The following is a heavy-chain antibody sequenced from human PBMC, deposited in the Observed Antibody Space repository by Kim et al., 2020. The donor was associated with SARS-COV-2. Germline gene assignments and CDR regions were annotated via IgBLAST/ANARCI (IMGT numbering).Heavy chain of an antibody. Sequence: GGSLRLSCAASGFTFSNYAMTWVRQAPGKGLEWVSAIGTSDGTYYADSVKGRFTISRDDSRSTLYLQMNSLRAEDTALYYCVKEKWQRNFAFDFWGRGT. J-gene: IGHJ3*01. V-gene: IGHV3-23*01. CDR3: VKEKWQRNFAFDF. D-gene: IGHD6-25*01. CDR2: IGTSDGT. CDR1: GFTFSNYA.